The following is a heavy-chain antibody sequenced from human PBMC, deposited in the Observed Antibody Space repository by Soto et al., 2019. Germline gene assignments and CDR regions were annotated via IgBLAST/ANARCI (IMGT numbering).Heavy chain of an antibody. CDR3: ARGPSCGGDCYLFDY. CDR1: GYTFTSYY. Sequence: GASVKVSCKASGYTFTSYYIHWVRQAPGQGLEWVAMINPGGGRTKNAQMFQGRVTLTRDPSAGTVDMELSSLTSDDTAVYYCARGPSCGGDCYLFDYWGQGSLVTVSS. D-gene: IGHD2-21*02. CDR2: INPGGGRT. V-gene: IGHV1-46*01. J-gene: IGHJ4*02.